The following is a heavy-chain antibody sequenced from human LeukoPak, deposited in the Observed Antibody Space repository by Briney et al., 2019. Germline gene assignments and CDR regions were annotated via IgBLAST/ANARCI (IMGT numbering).Heavy chain of an antibody. V-gene: IGHV4-4*07. CDR3: ARGRYCSADICSGGDAFDI. Sequence: SETLSLTCTVSGGPISYYYWSWIRQPAGKGLEWIGRIYTRGSTNYNPSLKSRVTMSVDTSKNQFSLKLSSVTAADTAVYYCARGRYCSADICSGGDAFDIWGQGTMVSVSS. J-gene: IGHJ3*02. D-gene: IGHD2-15*01. CDR2: IYTRGST. CDR1: GGPISYYY.